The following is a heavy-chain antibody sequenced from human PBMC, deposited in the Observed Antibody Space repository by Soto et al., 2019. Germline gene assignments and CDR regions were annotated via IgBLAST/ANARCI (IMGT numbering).Heavy chain of an antibody. Sequence: ASVKVSCKASGGTFSSYAISWVRQAPGQGLEWMGGIIPIFGTANYAQKFQGRVTITADESTSTAYMELSSQRSEDTAVYYCARDKAYYYDSSGYYYWGQGTLVTVSS. CDR2: IIPIFGTA. CDR3: ARDKAYYYDSSGYYY. CDR1: GGTFSSYA. D-gene: IGHD3-22*01. J-gene: IGHJ4*02. V-gene: IGHV1-69*13.